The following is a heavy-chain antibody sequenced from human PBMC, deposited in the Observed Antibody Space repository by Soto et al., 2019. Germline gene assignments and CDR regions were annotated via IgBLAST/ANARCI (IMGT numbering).Heavy chain of an antibody. V-gene: IGHV3-33*01. Sequence: QVQLEESGGGVVQPGRSLRLSCTASGFAFSDYGMHWVRQAPGKGLEWVAIIFYDGSNKYYADSVKGRITNSRDNSRKTVELKIHSLRAEDTATYFCARRRSTVTTLWFYHGMDVWGRGTTVTVSS. CDR2: IFYDGSNK. D-gene: IGHD4-17*01. J-gene: IGHJ6*02. CDR1: GFAFSDYG. CDR3: ARRRSTVTTLWFYHGMDV.